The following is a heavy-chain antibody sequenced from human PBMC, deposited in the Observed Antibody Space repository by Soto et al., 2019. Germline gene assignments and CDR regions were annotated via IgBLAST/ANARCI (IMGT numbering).Heavy chain of an antibody. CDR2: IWYDGSSK. CDR3: ARQIAAAAFDI. Sequence: QVQVVESGGGVVQPGRSLRLSCAASGFTFSSYGMHWVRQAPGKGLEWVAVIWYDGSSKYYVDSVKGRFTISRDNSKKTLYLQMNSLRAEDTAVYSCARQIAAAAFDIWGQGTMVTVSS. V-gene: IGHV3-33*01. D-gene: IGHD6-13*01. CDR1: GFTFSSYG. J-gene: IGHJ3*02.